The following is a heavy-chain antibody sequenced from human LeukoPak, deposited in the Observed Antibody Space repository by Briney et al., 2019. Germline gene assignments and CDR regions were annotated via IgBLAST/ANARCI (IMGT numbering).Heavy chain of an antibody. J-gene: IGHJ4*02. D-gene: IGHD2-2*01. V-gene: IGHV4-39*07. CDR1: GGSISSSNYY. CDR2: TFYSGST. Sequence: SETLSLTCTVSGGSISSSNYYWGWIRQPPGKGLEWIGNTFYSGSTYYNPSLKSRVTISVDTSKNQFSLKLSSVTAADTAVYYCARSRSGYCSSTSCYALGLYYFDYWGQGTLVTVSS. CDR3: ARSRSGYCSSTSCYALGLYYFDY.